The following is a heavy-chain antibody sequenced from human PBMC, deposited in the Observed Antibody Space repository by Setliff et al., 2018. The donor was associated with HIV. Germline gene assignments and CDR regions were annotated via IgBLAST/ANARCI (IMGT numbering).Heavy chain of an antibody. Sequence: SVKVSCKASGGTFSSYDIRWVRQAPGQGLEWMGGIIAIFGTANCAQKFQGRVTITADESTSTAYMELSSLRSEDTAVYYCARSGTYYYETTGYFRGRYFDSWGQGTLVTVSS. V-gene: IGHV1-69*13. D-gene: IGHD3-22*01. J-gene: IGHJ4*02. CDR1: GGTFSSYD. CDR3: ARSGTYYYETTGYFRGRYFDS. CDR2: IIAIFGTA.